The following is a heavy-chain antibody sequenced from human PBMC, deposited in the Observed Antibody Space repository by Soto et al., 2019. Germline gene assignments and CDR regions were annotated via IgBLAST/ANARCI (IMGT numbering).Heavy chain of an antibody. J-gene: IGHJ4*02. D-gene: IGHD3-10*01. CDR2: IYYSGST. CDR1: GGSISSGDYY. V-gene: IGHV4-30-4*01. Sequence: PSETLSLTCTVSGGSISSGDYYWSWIRQPPGKGLEWIGYIYYSGSTYYNPSLKSRVTISVDTSKNQFSLKLSSVTAADTAVYYCARHRISRGMVRGAIYDYWGQGTLVTVSS. CDR3: ARHRISRGMVRGAIYDY.